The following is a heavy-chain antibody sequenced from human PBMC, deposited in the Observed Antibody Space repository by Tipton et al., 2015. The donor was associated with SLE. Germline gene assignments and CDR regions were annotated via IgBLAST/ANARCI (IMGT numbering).Heavy chain of an antibody. D-gene: IGHD6-6*01. CDR3: ARDGAARGDFDY. J-gene: IGHJ4*02. Sequence: TLSLTCAVYGGSFSGYYWSWIRQPPGKGPEWIGEINHSGSTNYNPSLKSRVTISVDTSKNQFSLKLSSVTAADTAVYYCARDGAARGDFDYWGQGTLVTASS. CDR2: INHSGST. CDR1: GGSFSGYY. V-gene: IGHV4-34*01.